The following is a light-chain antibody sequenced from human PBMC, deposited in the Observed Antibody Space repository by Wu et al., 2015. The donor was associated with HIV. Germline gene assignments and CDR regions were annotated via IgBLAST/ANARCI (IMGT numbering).Light chain of an antibody. CDR1: QSVNNF. CDR3: QETSSIPPA. J-gene: IGKJ5*01. CDR2: AAS. Sequence: DIQMTQSPSSLSASIGDRVTITCRASQSVNNFLNWYQQKPGKAPNLLIYAASDLQSGAPSRFSGSGSGTDFNLTISSVQPEDFAIYFCQETSSIPPAFGQGTRVDIK. V-gene: IGKV1-39*01.